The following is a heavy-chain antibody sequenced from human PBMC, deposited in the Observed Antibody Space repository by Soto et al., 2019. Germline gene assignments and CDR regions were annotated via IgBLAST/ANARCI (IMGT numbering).Heavy chain of an antibody. CDR3: ASGLSTLSPLDY. V-gene: IGHV4-4*02. CDR1: GGSISSSNW. J-gene: IGHJ4*02. Sequence: QVQLQESGPGLVKPSGTLSLTCAVSGGSISSSNWWSWVRQPPGKGLEWIGEIYHSGSTNYNPSLKRRVTTSVDKCKNQFSLRLSSVTAADTAVYYCASGLSTLSPLDYWGQGTLVTVSS. D-gene: IGHD3-16*01. CDR2: IYHSGST.